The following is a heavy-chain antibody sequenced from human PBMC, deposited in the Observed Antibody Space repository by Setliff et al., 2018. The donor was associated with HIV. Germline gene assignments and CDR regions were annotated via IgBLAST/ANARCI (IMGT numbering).Heavy chain of an antibody. CDR3: AKTLPTLYPPHDYYFAMDV. CDR1: GFTFSSYS. J-gene: IGHJ6*02. CDR2: ISSSSSYI. D-gene: IGHD2-15*01. V-gene: IGHV3-21*01. Sequence: AGSLRLSCAVSGFTFSSYSMNWVRQAPGKGLEWVSSISSSSSYIYYADSVKGRFTISRDNAKNSLYLQMNSLTAEDTAVYYCAKTLPTLYPPHDYYFAMDVWGQGTTVTVSS.